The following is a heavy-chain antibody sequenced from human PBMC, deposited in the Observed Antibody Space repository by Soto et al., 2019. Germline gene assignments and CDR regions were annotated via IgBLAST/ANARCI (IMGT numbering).Heavy chain of an antibody. Sequence: GGSLRLSCVASGFTFSDYAMSWVRQGPGKGLEWASGISGVGGSTYYPDSVKGRFTISRDNSKNTVYLEMNNLAADDTALYYCAKQRVGSSWYRDFDLWGQGTLVTVSS. CDR1: GFTFSDYA. J-gene: IGHJ4*02. CDR2: ISGVGGST. CDR3: AKQRVGSSWYRDFDL. V-gene: IGHV3-23*01. D-gene: IGHD6-13*01.